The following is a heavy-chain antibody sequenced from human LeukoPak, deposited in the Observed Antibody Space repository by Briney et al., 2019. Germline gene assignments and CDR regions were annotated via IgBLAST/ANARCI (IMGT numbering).Heavy chain of an antibody. CDR2: IRYDGSNK. Sequence: GGSLRLSCAASGFTFSSYGMHWVRQAPGKGLEWVAFIRYDGSNKYYADSVKGRFTISRDNSKNTLYLQMNSLRAEDTAVYYCAKTDYYGSGSYQYYFDYWGQGTLVTVSS. CDR1: GFTFSSYG. J-gene: IGHJ4*02. V-gene: IGHV3-30*02. D-gene: IGHD3-10*01. CDR3: AKTDYYGSGSYQYYFDY.